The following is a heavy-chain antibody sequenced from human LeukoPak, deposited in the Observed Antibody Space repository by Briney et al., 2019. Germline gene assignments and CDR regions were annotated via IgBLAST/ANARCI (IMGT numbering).Heavy chain of an antibody. V-gene: IGHV4-59*12. CDR1: GGSISGYY. CDR2: IYSSGTT. J-gene: IGHJ3*02. D-gene: IGHD4-17*01. Sequence: SETLSLTCTVSGGSISGYYWSWIRQPPGKGLEWIGYIYSSGTTNYNPSLKSQITISLDTSKNQFSLKLSSVTAVDTAVYYCARKATTGPTKAAFDIWGQGTMVTVSS. CDR3: ARKATTGPTKAAFDI.